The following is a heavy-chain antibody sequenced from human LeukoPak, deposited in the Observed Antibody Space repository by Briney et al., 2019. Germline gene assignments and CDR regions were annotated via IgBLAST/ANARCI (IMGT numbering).Heavy chain of an antibody. V-gene: IGHV4-59*01. Sequence: SETLSLTCAVYGGSFSGYYWSWIRQPPGKGLEWIGYIYYSGSTNYNPSLKSRVTISVDTSKNQFSLKLSPVTAADTAVYYCAGVAGTDFDYWGQGTLVTVSS. J-gene: IGHJ4*02. CDR2: IYYSGST. CDR3: AGVAGTDFDY. CDR1: GGSFSGYY. D-gene: IGHD6-19*01.